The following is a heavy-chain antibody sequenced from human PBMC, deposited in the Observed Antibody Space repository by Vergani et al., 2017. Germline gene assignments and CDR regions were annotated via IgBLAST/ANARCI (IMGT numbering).Heavy chain of an antibody. CDR2: ISWNSGSI. CDR3: AKDTSPFNYYGSGSYGY. V-gene: IGHV3-9*01. D-gene: IGHD3-10*01. Sequence: EVQLVESGGGLVQPGRSLRLSCAASGFTFDDYAMHWVRQAPGKGLEWVSGISWNSGSIGYADSVKGRFTISRDNAKTSLYLQMNSLRAEDTALYYCAKDTSPFNYYGSGSYGYWGQGTLVTVSS. CDR1: GFTFDDYA. J-gene: IGHJ4*02.